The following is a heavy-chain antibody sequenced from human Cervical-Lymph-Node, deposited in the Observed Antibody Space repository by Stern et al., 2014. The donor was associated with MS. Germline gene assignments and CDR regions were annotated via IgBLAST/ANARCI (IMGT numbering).Heavy chain of an antibody. CDR2: LNPNSGGT. D-gene: IGHD6-19*01. Sequence: QVQLVQSGAEVKKPGASVKVSCKASGYTFTGYYMHCVRQAPGQGLEWMGRLNPNSGGTNYAQKFQGRVTMTRDTSISTAYMELSRLRSDDTAVYYCARGGSSGWENYYYGMDVWGQGTTVTVSS. J-gene: IGHJ6*02. V-gene: IGHV1-2*06. CDR3: ARGGSSGWENYYYGMDV. CDR1: GYTFTGYY.